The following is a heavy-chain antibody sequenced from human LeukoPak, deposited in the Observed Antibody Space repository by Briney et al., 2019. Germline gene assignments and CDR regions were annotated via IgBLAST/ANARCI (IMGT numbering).Heavy chain of an antibody. D-gene: IGHD5-24*01. Sequence: GVLRLSCAASGFTFSSYWMSWVRQAPGKGLEWVANIKQDGSEKYYVDSVKGRFTISRDNAKNSLYLQMNSLRAEDTAVYYCAKTRQEMATIGSGDYWGQGTLVTVSS. CDR1: GFTFSSYW. CDR2: IKQDGSEK. CDR3: AKTRQEMATIGSGDY. J-gene: IGHJ4*02. V-gene: IGHV3-7*01.